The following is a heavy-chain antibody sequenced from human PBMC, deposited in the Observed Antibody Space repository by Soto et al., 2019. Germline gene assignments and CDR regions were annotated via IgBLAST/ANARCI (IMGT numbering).Heavy chain of an antibody. CDR3: AKGTYCIATSCYGGFDY. V-gene: IGHV3-23*01. J-gene: IGHJ4*02. CDR2: ISAGGANT. CDR1: GFTFNNYA. D-gene: IGHD2-2*01. Sequence: EVQLLESGGGLVQPGGSLRVSCAASGFTFNNYAMSWVRQAPGRGLEWVSVISAGGANTYYADSVKGRFTISRDNVKNKLFLQMKGLRADDTAVYYSAKGTYCIATSCYGGFDYWGQGTLVTVSS.